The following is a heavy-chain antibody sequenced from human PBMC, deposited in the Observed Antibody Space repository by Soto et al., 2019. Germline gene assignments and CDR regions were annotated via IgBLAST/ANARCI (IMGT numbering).Heavy chain of an antibody. CDR2: IYYSGST. D-gene: IGHD3-10*01. J-gene: IGHJ6*03. V-gene: IGHV4-59*01. Sequence: QVQLQESGPGLVKPSETLSLTCTVSGGSISSYYWSWIRQPPGKGLEWIGYIYYSGSTTYNPSLKSRVTISVDTSKNQFSLKLSSVTAADTAVYYCALVRGVIITPYYYYYMDVWGKGTTVTVSS. CDR1: GGSISSYY. CDR3: ALVRGVIITPYYYYYMDV.